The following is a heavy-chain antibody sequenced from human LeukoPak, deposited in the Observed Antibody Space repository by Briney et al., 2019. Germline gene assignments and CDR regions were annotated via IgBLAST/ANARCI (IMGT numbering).Heavy chain of an antibody. J-gene: IGHJ5*02. V-gene: IGHV3-30-3*01. CDR1: GFTFSIYA. CDR2: ISYDGSNK. Sequence: PGRSLRLSCAASGFTFSIYAMHGVPEAPGRGVEGVAVISYDGSNKYYADSVKGRFTIARDNSKNTLYLQMNSLRAEDTAMYYCARPIAGVVGNWFDPWGQGTLVTVSS. CDR3: ARPIAGVVGNWFDP. D-gene: IGHD3-22*01.